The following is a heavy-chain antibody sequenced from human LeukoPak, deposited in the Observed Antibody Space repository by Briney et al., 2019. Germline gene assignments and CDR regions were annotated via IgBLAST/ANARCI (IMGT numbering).Heavy chain of an antibody. V-gene: IGHV3-7*01. CDR2: INQDGSET. CDR3: ARDHVAPGIYFDY. J-gene: IGHJ4*02. CDR1: GFTFRSHW. D-gene: IGHD6-13*01. Sequence: GGSLRLSCAASGFTFRSHWMSWVRQAPGKGLEWVANINQDGSETHYVDSVKGRFTISRDNAWNSLYLQTNSLRAEDTAMYYCARDHVAPGIYFDYWGQGTLVTVSS.